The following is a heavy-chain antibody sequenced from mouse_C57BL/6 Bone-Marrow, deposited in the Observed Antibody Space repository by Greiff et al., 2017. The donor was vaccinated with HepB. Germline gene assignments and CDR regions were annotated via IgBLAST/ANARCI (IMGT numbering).Heavy chain of an antibody. CDR1: GFTFSDYY. Sequence: EVKLVESEGGLVQPGSSMKLSCTASGFTFSDYYMAWVRQVPEKGLEWVANINYDGSSTYYLDSLKSRFIISRDNAKNILYLQMSSLKSEDTATYYCARGAPPYGNYVNYFDYWGQGTTLTVSS. CDR2: INYDGSST. D-gene: IGHD2-1*01. CDR3: ARGAPPYGNYVNYFDY. J-gene: IGHJ2*01. V-gene: IGHV5-16*01.